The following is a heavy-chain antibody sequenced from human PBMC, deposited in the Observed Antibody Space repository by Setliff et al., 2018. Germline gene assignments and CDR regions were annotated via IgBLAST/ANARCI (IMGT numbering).Heavy chain of an antibody. D-gene: IGHD3-22*01. CDR1: GFFFRSYE. Sequence: GGSLRLSCAASGFFFRSYEMNWVRQTPGKGLEWVSYINSGGTKIYYADSVEGRFTISRDNGKNSLFLQMNSVRAEDTAVYYCARSINGYQQRYDYWGQGTLVTVSS. V-gene: IGHV3-48*03. J-gene: IGHJ4*02. CDR2: INSGGTKI. CDR3: ARSINGYQQRYDY.